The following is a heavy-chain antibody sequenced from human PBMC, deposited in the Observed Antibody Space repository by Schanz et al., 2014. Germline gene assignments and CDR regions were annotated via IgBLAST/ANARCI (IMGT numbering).Heavy chain of an antibody. J-gene: IGHJ6*02. V-gene: IGHV3-23*04. Sequence: VQLVDSGGGLVQPGGSLRLSCEASGFSFGNYGMSWVRQAPGKGLEWVSAISGGGGTTYYTDSVKGRFTISRDNSKSTLYLQMNSLRAEDTAVYYCAKDGPGGSGSYSADGGMDVWGQGTTVTVSS. D-gene: IGHD3-10*01. CDR1: GFSFGNYG. CDR2: ISGGGGTT. CDR3: AKDGPGGSGSYSADGGMDV.